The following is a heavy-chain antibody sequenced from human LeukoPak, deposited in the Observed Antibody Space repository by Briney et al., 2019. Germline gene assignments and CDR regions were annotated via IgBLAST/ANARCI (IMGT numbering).Heavy chain of an antibody. D-gene: IGHD5-12*01. Sequence: PSETLSLTCTVSGGSISSGGYYWSWICQHPGKGLEWIGYVYFSGITYYNPSLKSRVTISLDRSKNQFYLEVNSVTAADTAVYFCARDGVRYSGYGAFDYWGQGALVTVSS. CDR1: GGSISSGGYY. J-gene: IGHJ4*02. V-gene: IGHV4-31*03. CDR2: VYFSGIT. CDR3: ARDGVRYSGYGAFDY.